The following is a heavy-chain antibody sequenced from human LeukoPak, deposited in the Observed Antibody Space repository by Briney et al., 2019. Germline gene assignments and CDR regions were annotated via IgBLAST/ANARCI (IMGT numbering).Heavy chain of an antibody. CDR2: ISGSGGST. D-gene: IGHD3-22*01. CDR1: GFTFSSYA. V-gene: IGHV3-23*01. J-gene: IGHJ5*02. CDR3: AKDPITMTDLPNWFDP. Sequence: RPGGSLRLSCAASGFTFSSYAMSWVRQAPGKGLEWVSAISGSGGSTYYADSVKGRFTISRDNSKNTLYLQMNSLRAEDTAVYYCAKDPITMTDLPNWFDPWGQGTLVTVSS.